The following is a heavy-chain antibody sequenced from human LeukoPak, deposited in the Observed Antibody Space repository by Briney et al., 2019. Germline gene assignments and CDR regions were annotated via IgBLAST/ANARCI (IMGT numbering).Heavy chain of an antibody. J-gene: IGHJ6*03. CDR3: AKDAARVRTWIQKTATYMDV. V-gene: IGHV3-23*01. CDR1: GFTFSSYG. D-gene: IGHD5-18*01. CDR2: ISGRGGST. Sequence: PGGSLRLSCAASGFTFSSYGMSWVRQAPGKGLEWVSAISGRGGSTYYADSVKGRFTISRDNSKNTLYLQRNSLRAEDTAVYYCAKDAARVRTWIQKTATYMDVWGKRITVTISS.